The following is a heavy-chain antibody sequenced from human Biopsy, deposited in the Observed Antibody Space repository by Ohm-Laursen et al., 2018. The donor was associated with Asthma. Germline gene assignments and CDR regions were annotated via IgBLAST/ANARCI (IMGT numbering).Heavy chain of an antibody. J-gene: IGHJ4*02. V-gene: IGHV3-23*01. CDR2: ITGSGAIT. CDR1: GFTFSDYP. CDR3: AKDFRGIAVAGDRGFDY. Sequence: ETLSLTCAASGFTFSDYPMTWVRQAPGKGLEWVSSITGSGAITYYADSLKGRFTISRDNSKSTLFLQMDSLSAEDTAVYYCAKDFRGIAVAGDRGFDYWGQGTLVTVSS. D-gene: IGHD6-19*01.